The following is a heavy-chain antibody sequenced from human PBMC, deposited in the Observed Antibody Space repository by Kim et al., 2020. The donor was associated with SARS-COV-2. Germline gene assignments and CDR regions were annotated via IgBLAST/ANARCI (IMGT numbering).Heavy chain of an antibody. CDR2: IRYGST. V-gene: IGHV3-23*01. CDR1: GFTLSSYA. D-gene: IGHD3-16*01. Sequence: GGSLRLSCAASGFTLSSYAMSWVRQAPRKGLEWVAVIRYGSTFYADSVKGRFTISRDDSKNTLWLQMNSLSADDTAVYYCATLGWGQETPLGGYWGQGTLVTVSS. J-gene: IGHJ4*02. CDR3: ATLGWGQETPLGGY.